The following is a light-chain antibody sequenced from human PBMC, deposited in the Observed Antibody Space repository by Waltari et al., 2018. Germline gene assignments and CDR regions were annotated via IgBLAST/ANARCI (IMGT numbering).Light chain of an antibody. Sequence: QSALTQPASVSGSPGQSITISCTGTSSDVGSYDLVSWYQQHPGKAPNLMIYEVYKRASGVSNRFSGSKSGNTASLTISGLQAEDEADYYCCSYAGSSTFTFGGGTKLTVL. CDR3: CSYAGSSTFT. CDR2: EVY. J-gene: IGLJ2*01. V-gene: IGLV2-23*02. CDR1: SSDVGSYDL.